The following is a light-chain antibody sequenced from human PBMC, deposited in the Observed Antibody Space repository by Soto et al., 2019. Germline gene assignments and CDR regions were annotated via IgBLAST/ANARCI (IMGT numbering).Light chain of an antibody. CDR2: DVS. CDR3: SSYTSLSTLV. CDR1: SSDVGGYNY. V-gene: IGLV2-14*01. Sequence: QSVLTQPASVSGSPGQSITISCTGTSSDVGGYNYVSWYQQHPGKAPKLMIYDVSNRPSGVSNRFSGSKSGSTASLTISGLQDEDEADYYCSSYTSLSTLVFGTGTKAPS. J-gene: IGLJ1*01.